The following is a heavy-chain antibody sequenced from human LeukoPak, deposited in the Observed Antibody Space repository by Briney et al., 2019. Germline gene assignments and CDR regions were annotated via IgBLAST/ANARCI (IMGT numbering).Heavy chain of an antibody. Sequence: GASVKVSCKASGYTFTGYYMHWVRQAPGQGLEWMGWINPNSGGTNYAQKFQGRVTMTRDTSISTAYMELSRLRSDDTAVYYCARDGDIVVVPAASDYWGQGTLVTVSS. V-gene: IGHV1-2*02. J-gene: IGHJ4*02. D-gene: IGHD2-2*01. CDR2: INPNSGGT. CDR1: GYTFTGYY. CDR3: ARDGDIVVVPAASDY.